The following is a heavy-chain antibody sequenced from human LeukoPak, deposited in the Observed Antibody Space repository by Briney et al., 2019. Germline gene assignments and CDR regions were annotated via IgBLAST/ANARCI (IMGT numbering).Heavy chain of an antibody. J-gene: IGHJ6*03. CDR2: IYYSGST. D-gene: IGHD2-2*01. CDR3: ARVRRIVVVPAAKKELAYYYYYMDV. CDR1: GGSISSSDYY. V-gene: IGHV4-39*07. Sequence: PSETLSLTCTVSGGSISSSDYYWGWIRQPPGKGLEWIGSIYYSGSTYYNPSLKSRVTISVDTSKNQFSLKLSSVTAADTAVYYCARVRRIVVVPAAKKELAYYYYYMDVWGKGTTVTVSS.